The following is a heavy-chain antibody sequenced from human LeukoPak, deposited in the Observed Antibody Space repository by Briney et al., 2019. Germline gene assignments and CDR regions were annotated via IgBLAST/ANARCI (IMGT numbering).Heavy chain of an antibody. J-gene: IGHJ4*02. V-gene: IGHV3-11*01. CDR1: GFTFSDYY. D-gene: IGHD3-10*01. CDR3: ARARITMVRGVIKIYYFDY. CDR2: ISSSGSTI. Sequence: GGSLRLSCAASGFTFSDYYMSWIRQAPGKGLEWVSYISSSGSTIYYAGSVRGRFTISRDNAKNSLYLQMNSLRAEDTAVYYCARARITMVRGVIKIYYFDYWGQGTLVTVSS.